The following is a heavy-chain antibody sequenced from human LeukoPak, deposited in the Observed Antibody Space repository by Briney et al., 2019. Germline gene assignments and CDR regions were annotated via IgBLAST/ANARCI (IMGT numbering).Heavy chain of an antibody. CDR2: IKQDGSEK. D-gene: IGHD3-9*01. V-gene: IGHV3-7*01. CDR3: AEARYFDWLTSDY. Sequence: PGGSLRLSCAASGFTFSSYWMSWVRQAPGKGLEWVANIKQDGSEKYYADSVKGRFTISRDNSKNTLYLQMNSLRAEDTAVYYCAEARYFDWLTSDYWGQGTLVTVSS. CDR1: GFTFSSYW. J-gene: IGHJ4*02.